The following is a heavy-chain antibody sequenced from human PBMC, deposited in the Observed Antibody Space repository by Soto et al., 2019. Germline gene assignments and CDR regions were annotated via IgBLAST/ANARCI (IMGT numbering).Heavy chain of an antibody. CDR2: ISAYNGNT. CDR1: GYTFTSYG. CDR3: AIRPNWGSRGAFDI. V-gene: IGHV1-18*01. J-gene: IGHJ3*02. D-gene: IGHD7-27*01. Sequence: ASVKVSCKASGYTFTSYGISWVRQAPGQGLEWMGWISAYNGNTNYAQKLQGRVTMTTDTSTSTAYMELRSLRSDDTAVYSCAIRPNWGSRGAFDIWGQGTMVTVSS.